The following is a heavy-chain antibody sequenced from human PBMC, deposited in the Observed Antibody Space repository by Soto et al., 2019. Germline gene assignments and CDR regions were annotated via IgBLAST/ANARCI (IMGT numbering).Heavy chain of an antibody. CDR2: ISADNGNT. J-gene: IGHJ5*02. Sequence: GVSVKVSCKASGYTFTSYGISWVRQAPGQGLEWMGFISADNGNTNYAHKLQGRVTMTTDTSTSTAYMELRSLRSDDTAVYYCAGDRGYCSGGSSQDWFDXWGQGTLVPVSX. V-gene: IGHV1-18*04. D-gene: IGHD2-15*01. CDR3: AGDRGYCSGGSSQDWFDX. CDR1: GYTFTSYG.